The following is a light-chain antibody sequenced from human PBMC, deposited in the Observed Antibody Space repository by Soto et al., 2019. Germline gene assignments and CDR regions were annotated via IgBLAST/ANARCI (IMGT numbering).Light chain of an antibody. CDR2: GAS. CDR3: QQYNNWPWT. Sequence: EIVLTQSPGALSLSPGERATLSCRASQSVSSSYLAWYQQKPGQAPRLLFYGASSRATGIPDRFSGSGSGTDFTLTISRLEPEDFAVYYCQQYNNWPWTFGQGTKVDIK. V-gene: IGKV3-20*01. J-gene: IGKJ1*01. CDR1: QSVSSSY.